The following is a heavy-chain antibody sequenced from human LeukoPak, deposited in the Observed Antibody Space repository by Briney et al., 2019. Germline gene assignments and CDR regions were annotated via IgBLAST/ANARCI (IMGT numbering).Heavy chain of an antibody. V-gene: IGHV3-49*04. J-gene: IGHJ4*02. CDR2: IRSKAYGGTT. CDR1: GFTFGDYA. Sequence: PGRSLRLSCTASGFTFGDYAMSWVRQAPGKGLEWVGFIRSKAYGGTTEYAASVKGRFTISRDDSKSIAYLQMNSLKTEDTAVYYCTRIAVAGTGDYWGQGTLVTVSS. D-gene: IGHD6-19*01. CDR3: TRIAVAGTGDY.